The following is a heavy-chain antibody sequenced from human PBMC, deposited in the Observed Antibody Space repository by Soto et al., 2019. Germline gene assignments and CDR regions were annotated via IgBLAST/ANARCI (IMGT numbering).Heavy chain of an antibody. CDR2: INPNSGGT. CDR3: ARELELQHYGTDL. J-gene: IGHJ6*02. Sequence: ASVKVSCKASGYTFTGYYMHWVRQAPGQGLEWMGWINPNSGGTNYAQKFQGWVTMTRDTSISTAYMELSRLRSDDTAVYYCARELELQHYGTDLWGQRTTVTVSS. V-gene: IGHV1-2*04. D-gene: IGHD1-7*01. CDR1: GYTFTGYY.